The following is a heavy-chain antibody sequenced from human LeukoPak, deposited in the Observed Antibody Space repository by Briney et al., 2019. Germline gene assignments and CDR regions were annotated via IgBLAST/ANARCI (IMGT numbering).Heavy chain of an antibody. Sequence: ASVKVSCKASGYIFTSYDINWVRQVTGQGLEWMGWMNPNSGNTGYAQKFQGRVTMTRNTSISTAYMELNSLRAEDTAVYYCATERAGERPRPLLSYYYMDVWGKGTTVTISS. V-gene: IGHV1-8*01. J-gene: IGHJ6*03. CDR3: ATERAGERPRPLLSYYYMDV. D-gene: IGHD3-16*01. CDR1: GYIFTSYD. CDR2: MNPNSGNT.